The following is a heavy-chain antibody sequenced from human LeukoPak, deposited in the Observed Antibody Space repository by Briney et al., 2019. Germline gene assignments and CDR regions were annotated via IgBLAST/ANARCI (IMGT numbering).Heavy chain of an antibody. J-gene: IGHJ3*02. CDR1: GFTVSSNY. D-gene: IGHD4-17*01. CDR3: AKDQLTTVTFDAFDI. Sequence: GGSLRLSCAASGFTVSSNYMSWVRQAPGKGLEWVSAISGSGGSTYYADSVKGRFTISRDNSKNTLYLQMNSLRAEDTAVYYCAKDQLTTVTFDAFDIWGQGTMVTVSS. CDR2: ISGSGGST. V-gene: IGHV3-23*01.